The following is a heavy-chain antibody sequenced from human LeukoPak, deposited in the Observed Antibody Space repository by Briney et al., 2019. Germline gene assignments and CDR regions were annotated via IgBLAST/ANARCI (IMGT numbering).Heavy chain of an antibody. V-gene: IGHV4-4*07. J-gene: IGHJ4*02. Sequence: PSETLSLTCNVSGDSISSYDWSWLRQPGGKALEWIWRIYTSGYTTYNPSLESRVTISIATAKSQFSLKLNSVTAAATDVYYCARVHIVTGTYFDSWGLGALVTVSS. CDR1: GDSISSYD. CDR3: ARVHIVTGTYFDS. CDR2: IYTSGYT. D-gene: IGHD2-21*01.